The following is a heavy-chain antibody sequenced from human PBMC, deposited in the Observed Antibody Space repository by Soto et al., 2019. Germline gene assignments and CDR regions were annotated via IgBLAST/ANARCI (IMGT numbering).Heavy chain of an antibody. CDR3: ATGLIGYSSSPGAFDI. CDR2: FDPEDGET. V-gene: IGHV1-24*01. CDR1: GYTLTELS. D-gene: IGHD6-6*01. J-gene: IGHJ3*02. Sequence: ASVKVSCKVSGYTLTELSMHWVRQAPGKGLEWMGGFDPEDGETIYAQKFQGRVTMTEDTSTDTAYMELSSLRSEDTAVYYCATGLIGYSSSPGAFDIWGQGTMVTVSS.